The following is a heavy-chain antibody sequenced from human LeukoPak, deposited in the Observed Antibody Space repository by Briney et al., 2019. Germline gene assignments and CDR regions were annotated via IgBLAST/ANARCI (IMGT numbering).Heavy chain of an antibody. V-gene: IGHV3-21*01. CDR3: ARGAGGYCSGGSCPLDY. Sequence: PGGSLRLSWAASGFTCSSHSMNWLGQAPGKGLEWVPSISSSSSYIYYPDSVKGRFTISRDNAKNSLYLHMNSLRAEDTAVYYCARGAGGYCSGGSCPLDYWGQGTLVTVSS. CDR1: GFTCSSHS. D-gene: IGHD2-15*01. CDR2: ISSSSSYI. J-gene: IGHJ4*02.